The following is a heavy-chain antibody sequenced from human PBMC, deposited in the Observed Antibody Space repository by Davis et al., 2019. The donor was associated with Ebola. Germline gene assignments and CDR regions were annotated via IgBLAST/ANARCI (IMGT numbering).Heavy chain of an antibody. CDR1: GGSVSSGSYY. D-gene: IGHD2-8*01. J-gene: IGHJ4*02. Sequence: PGGSLRLSCTVSGGSVSSGSYYWSWIRQPPGKGLEWIGYIYYSGSTNYNPSLKSRVTISVDTSKNQFSLKLSSVTAADTAVYYCASTSPRDLTGYCTNGVCYGVYFDYWGQGTLVTVSS. CDR2: IYYSGST. V-gene: IGHV4-61*01. CDR3: ASTSPRDLTGYCTNGVCYGVYFDY.